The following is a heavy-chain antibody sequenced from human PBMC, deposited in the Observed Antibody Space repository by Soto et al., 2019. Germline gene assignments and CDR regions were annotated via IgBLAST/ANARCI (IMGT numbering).Heavy chain of an antibody. D-gene: IGHD3-22*01. J-gene: IGHJ6*02. CDR1: GGTFSSYA. V-gene: IGHV1-69*13. CDR2: VIPIFGTA. CDR3: ARGFSSGYSRHYYYYGMDV. Sequence: SVKVSCKASGGTFSSYAISWVRQAPGQGLEWMGGVIPIFGTANYAQKFQGRVTITADESTSTAYMELSSLRSGDTAVYYCARGFSSGYSRHYYYYGMDVWGQGTTVTVSS.